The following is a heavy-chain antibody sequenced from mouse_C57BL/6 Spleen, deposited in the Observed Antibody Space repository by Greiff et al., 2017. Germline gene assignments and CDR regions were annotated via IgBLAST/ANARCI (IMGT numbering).Heavy chain of an antibody. Sequence: QVQLQQPGAELVKPGASVKLSCKASGYTFTSYWMHWVKQRPGRGLEWIGRIDPNSGGTKYNEKFKSKATLTVDKPSSTAYMQLSSLTSEDSAVYYCASQRYSNYVDYYAMDYWGQGTSVTVSS. V-gene: IGHV1-72*01. CDR2: IDPNSGGT. D-gene: IGHD2-5*01. CDR1: GYTFTSYW. J-gene: IGHJ4*01. CDR3: ASQRYSNYVDYYAMDY.